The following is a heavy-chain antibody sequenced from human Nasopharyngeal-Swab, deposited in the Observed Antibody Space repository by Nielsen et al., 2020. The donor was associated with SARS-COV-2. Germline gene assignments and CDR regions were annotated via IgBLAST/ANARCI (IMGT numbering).Heavy chain of an antibody. V-gene: IGHV4-61*08. CDR1: GGSVSSGENY. CDR3: ARATGEHATIFRILTDTGGWFAP. D-gene: IGHD5-24*01. J-gene: IGHJ5*02. CDR2: IFSTGST. Sequence: SETLSLTCTVSGGSVSSGENYWSWIRQPPGKGLEWIGYIFSTGSTNYHYSLKSRLTISLDASNNQVFLHLRSVTAADTAVYYCARATGEHATIFRILTDTGGWFAPWGQGTLVTVSS.